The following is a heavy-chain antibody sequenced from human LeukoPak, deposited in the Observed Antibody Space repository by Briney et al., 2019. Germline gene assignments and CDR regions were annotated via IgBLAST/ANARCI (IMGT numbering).Heavy chain of an antibody. CDR1: GYTFTSYG. V-gene: IGHV1-18*01. Sequence: ASVKVSCKASGYTFTSYGISWVRQAPGQGLEWMGWISAYNGNTNYAQKLQGRVTMTTDTSTSTAYMELRSLRSDDTAVYYCAGDRSAFIVVVPAAINWFDPWGQGTLVTVSS. CDR2: ISAYNGNT. D-gene: IGHD2-2*02. CDR3: AGDRSAFIVVVPAAINWFDP. J-gene: IGHJ5*02.